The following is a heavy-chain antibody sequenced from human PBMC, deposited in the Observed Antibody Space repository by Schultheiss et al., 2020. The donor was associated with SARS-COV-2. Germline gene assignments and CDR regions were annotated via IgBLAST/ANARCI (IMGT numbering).Heavy chain of an antibody. CDR1: GYTFTSYY. D-gene: IGHD3-10*01. J-gene: IGHJ6*02. CDR2: ISAYNGNT. V-gene: IGHV1-18*04. CDR3: ATYGSGRGWDYYYGMDV. Sequence: ASVKVSCKASGYTFTSYYMHWVRQAPGQGLEWMGWISAYNGNTNYAQKLQGRVTMTTDTSTSTAYMELRSLRSDDTAVYYCATYGSGRGWDYYYGMDVWGQGTKGTGSS.